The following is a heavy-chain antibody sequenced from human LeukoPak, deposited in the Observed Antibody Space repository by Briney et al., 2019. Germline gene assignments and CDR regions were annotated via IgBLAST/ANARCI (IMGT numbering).Heavy chain of an antibody. CDR1: GGSISSSSYY. CDR2: IYHSGST. V-gene: IGHV4-39*07. D-gene: IGHD6-6*01. CDR3: GYSSSSAISDY. J-gene: IGHJ4*02. Sequence: PSETLSLTCTVFGGSISSSSYYWGWIRQPPGKGLEWIGSIYHSGSTYYNPSLKSRVTISVDTSKNQFSLKLSSVTAADTAVYYCGYSSSSAISDYWGQGTLVTVSS.